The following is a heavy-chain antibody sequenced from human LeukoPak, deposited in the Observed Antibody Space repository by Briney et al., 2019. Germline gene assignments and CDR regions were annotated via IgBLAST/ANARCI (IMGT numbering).Heavy chain of an antibody. J-gene: IGHJ6*03. D-gene: IGHD4-11*01. CDR2: IYYSGST. CDR3: ARERRGYSNYFGSGGYYYYMDV. Sequence: SETLSLTCTVSGYSISSGNYWGWIRQPPGKGLEWIGSIYYSGSTYYNPSLKSRVTISVDTSKNQFSLKLSSVTAADTAVYYCARERRGYSNYFGSGGYYYYMDVWGKGTTVTVSS. CDR1: GYSISSGNY. V-gene: IGHV4-38-2*02.